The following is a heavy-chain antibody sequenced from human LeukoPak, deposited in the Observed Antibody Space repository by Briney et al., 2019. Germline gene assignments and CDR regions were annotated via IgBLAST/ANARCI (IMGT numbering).Heavy chain of an antibody. V-gene: IGHV1-46*01. CDR3: ARDELVLWFGEPNYYYGMDV. CDR1: GYTFTSYY. Sequence: ASVKVSCRASGYTFTSYYMHWVRQAPGQGLEWMGIINPSGGSTSYAQKFQGRVTMTRDTSTSTVYKELSSLRSEDTAVYYCARDELVLWFGEPNYYYGMDVWGQGTTVTVSS. J-gene: IGHJ6*02. CDR2: INPSGGST. D-gene: IGHD3-10*01.